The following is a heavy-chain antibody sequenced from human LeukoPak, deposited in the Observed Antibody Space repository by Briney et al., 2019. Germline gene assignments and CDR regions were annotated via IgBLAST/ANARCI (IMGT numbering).Heavy chain of an antibody. J-gene: IGHJ5*02. CDR3: AKGGYYGSGSYPPDWFDP. V-gene: IGHV3-30*18. CDR2: ISYDGSNK. CDR1: GFTFSSFG. Sequence: GGPLRLSCAASGFTFSSFGIHWVRQAPGKGLEWVAVISYDGSNKYYADSVKGRFTISRDNSKNTLYLQMNSLRAEDTAVYYCAKGGYYGSGSYPPDWFDPWGQGTLVTVSS. D-gene: IGHD3-10*01.